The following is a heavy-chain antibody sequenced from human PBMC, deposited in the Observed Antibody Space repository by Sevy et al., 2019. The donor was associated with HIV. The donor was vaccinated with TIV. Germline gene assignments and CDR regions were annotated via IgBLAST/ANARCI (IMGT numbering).Heavy chain of an antibody. V-gene: IGHV4-59*12. CDR2: IYYTGST. J-gene: IGHJ5*02. CDR1: GGSISAYY. CDR3: ARAPPVRSGDDSLNWLDP. D-gene: IGHD5-12*01. Sequence: SVTLSLTCTVSGGSISAYYWSWLRQPPGKGLEYIGDIYYTGSTYYNPSLKSRVTISVDTSKNQFSLNLRSVTAVDTAVYYCARAPPVRSGDDSLNWLDPWGQGILVTVSS.